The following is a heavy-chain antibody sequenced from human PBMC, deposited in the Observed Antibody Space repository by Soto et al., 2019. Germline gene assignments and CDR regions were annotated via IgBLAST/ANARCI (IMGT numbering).Heavy chain of an antibody. V-gene: IGHV3-30-3*01. Sequence: GGSLRLSCAASGFTFNIYALHWVRQAPGKGLEWVAVISFDGTKKYYSDSVKGRFTIPRDNLKNTLYLQMNNLRVEDAALYFCAREDDYGYRYINYGLDVWGQGTTVTVSS. J-gene: IGHJ6*02. D-gene: IGHD4-17*01. CDR3: AREDDYGYRYINYGLDV. CDR1: GFTFNIYA. CDR2: ISFDGTKK.